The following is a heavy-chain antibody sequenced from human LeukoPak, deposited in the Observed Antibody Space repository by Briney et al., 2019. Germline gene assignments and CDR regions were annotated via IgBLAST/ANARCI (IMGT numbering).Heavy chain of an antibody. V-gene: IGHV3-9*01. J-gene: IGHJ6*03. Sequence: GGSLRLSCAASGFTFDDYAMHWVRQAPGKGLEWVSGISWNSGSIGYADSVKGRFTISRDNAKNSLYLQMNSLRAEDTALYYCAKSRGSSYYYYYMDAWGKGTTVTVSS. CDR3: AKSRGSSYYYYYMDA. CDR1: GFTFDDYA. CDR2: ISWNSGSI. D-gene: IGHD6-6*01.